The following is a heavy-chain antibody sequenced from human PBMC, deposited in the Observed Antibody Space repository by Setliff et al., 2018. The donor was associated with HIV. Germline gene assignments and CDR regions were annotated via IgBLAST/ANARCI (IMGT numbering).Heavy chain of an antibody. D-gene: IGHD5-18*01. CDR3: ARRDGYSYGFYFDY. Sequence: SETLSLTCTVTGGSISSGGFYWTWIRQHPGKGLEWIGRIHSTGSTHYNPSLKSRVTMSVDTAKNQFSLKLSSVTAADTAVYYCARRDGYSYGFYFDYWGQGTLVTVSS. J-gene: IGHJ4*02. CDR1: GGSISSGGFY. V-gene: IGHV4-61*02. CDR2: IHSTGST.